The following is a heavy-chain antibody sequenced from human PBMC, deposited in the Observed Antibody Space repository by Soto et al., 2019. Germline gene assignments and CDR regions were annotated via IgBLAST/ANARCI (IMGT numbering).Heavy chain of an antibody. Sequence: QVQLVQSGPEVKKPGSSVKVSCTASGGTLTSYTINWVRQAPGQGLEWMGRIIPLVEMANYAQKFQGRITITANTSTSAPYMELSSLRSEDTAVYYCARGDTSVDIWGRDTLITVSS. D-gene: IGHD3-10*01. CDR3: ARGDTSVDI. V-gene: IGHV1-69*02. CDR1: GGTLTSYT. J-gene: IGHJ2*01. CDR2: IIPLVEMA.